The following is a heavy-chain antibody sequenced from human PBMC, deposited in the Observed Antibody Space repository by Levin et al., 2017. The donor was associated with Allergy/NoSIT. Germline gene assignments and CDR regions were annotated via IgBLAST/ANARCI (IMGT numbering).Heavy chain of an antibody. CDR3: ARDGRFSRGWFDP. J-gene: IGHJ5*02. V-gene: IGHV1-46*01. Sequence: ASVKVSCKASGYTFTRHYIHWVRQAPGQGLEWVGIISPNSGSTNYAQKFQTRVTMTGDTSPSTVYMEVRGLRFDDTAVYYCARDGRFSRGWFDPWGQGTLVTVSS. CDR1: GYTFTRHY. D-gene: IGHD3-3*01. CDR2: ISPNSGST.